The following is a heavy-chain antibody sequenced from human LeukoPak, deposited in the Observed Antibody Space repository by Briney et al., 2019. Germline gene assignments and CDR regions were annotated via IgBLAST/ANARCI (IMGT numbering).Heavy chain of an antibody. D-gene: IGHD2-15*01. CDR2: INHSGST. CDR3: ASVVPYYYYYYMDV. J-gene: IGHJ6*03. CDR1: GGSISSYY. V-gene: IGHV4-34*01. Sequence: PSETLSLTCTVSGGSISSYYWSWIRQPPGKGLEWIGEINHSGSTNYNPSLKSRVTISVDTSKNQFSLKLSSVTAADTAVYYCASVVPYYYYYYMDVWGKGTTVTVSS.